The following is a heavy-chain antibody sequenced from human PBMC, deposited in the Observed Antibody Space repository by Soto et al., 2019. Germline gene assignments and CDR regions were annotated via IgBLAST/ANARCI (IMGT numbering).Heavy chain of an antibody. Sequence: SETLVLTFTVSGGSFSLAYWWTWVGQPPGKGLEWIAEMYHSGSTNYNPSLKSRVTVSVDKSKNQISLKLSSVTAADTAVYYCARVLSSGWSRFDYWGQG. J-gene: IGHJ4*02. D-gene: IGHD6-19*01. V-gene: IGHV4-4*02. CDR2: MYHSGST. CDR1: GGSFSLAYW. CDR3: ARVLSSGWSRFDY.